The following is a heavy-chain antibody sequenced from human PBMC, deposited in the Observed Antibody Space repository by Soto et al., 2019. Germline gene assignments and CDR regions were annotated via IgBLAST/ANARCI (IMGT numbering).Heavy chain of an antibody. Sequence: QVQLVESGGGVVQPGRSLRISCAAAGFTFGNFGMHWVRQAPGKGLEWVAVISFDGETKYYADSVKGRFTISRDNSKNTLYLQMNSLRSEDTAVYFCAREGSYWNDVGPDWGQGTLVTVSS. CDR1: GFTFGNFG. CDR2: ISFDGETK. J-gene: IGHJ4*02. CDR3: AREGSYWNDVGPD. D-gene: IGHD1-1*01. V-gene: IGHV3-30*03.